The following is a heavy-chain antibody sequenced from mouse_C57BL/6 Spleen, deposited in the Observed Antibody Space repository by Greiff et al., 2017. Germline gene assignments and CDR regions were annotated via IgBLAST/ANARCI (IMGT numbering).Heavy chain of an antibody. Sequence: QVQLQQSGPGLVQPSQSLSITCTVSGFSLTSYGVHWVRQSPGKGLEWLGVIWSGGSTDYNAAYISRLSISKDNSKSQVFFNMNSLQADDTAIYYCATTSPFITTLVASCYFDVWGTGTTVTVSS. CDR1: GFSLTSYG. CDR2: IWSGGST. CDR3: ATTSPFITTLVASCYFDV. D-gene: IGHD1-1*01. V-gene: IGHV2-2*01. J-gene: IGHJ1*03.